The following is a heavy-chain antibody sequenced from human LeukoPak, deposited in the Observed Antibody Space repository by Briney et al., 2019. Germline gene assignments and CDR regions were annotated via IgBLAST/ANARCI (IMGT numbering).Heavy chain of an antibody. CDR3: ARMYSSSIFGWFDP. CDR2: IIPIFGTA. V-gene: IGHV1-69*06. CDR1: GGTFSSYA. J-gene: IGHJ5*02. Sequence: SVRVSCKASGGTFSSYAISWVRQAPGQGLEWMGRIIPIFGTANYAQKFQGRVTITADKSTSTAYMELSSLRSEDTAVYYCARMYSSSIFGWFDPWGQGTLVTVSS. D-gene: IGHD6-6*01.